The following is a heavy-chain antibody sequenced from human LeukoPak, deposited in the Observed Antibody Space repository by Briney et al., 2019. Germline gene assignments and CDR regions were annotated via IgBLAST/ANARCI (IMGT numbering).Heavy chain of an antibody. CDR2: TSSSGSTI. Sequence: PGGSLRLSCAASGFTFSSYEMNWVRQAPGKGLEWVSYTSSSGSTIYYADSVKGRFTISRDNAKNSLYLQMNSLRAEDTAVYYCASGEPITVTTRLGFDYWGQGTLVTVSS. CDR3: ASGEPITVTTRLGFDY. CDR1: GFTFSSYE. V-gene: IGHV3-48*03. D-gene: IGHD4-17*01. J-gene: IGHJ4*02.